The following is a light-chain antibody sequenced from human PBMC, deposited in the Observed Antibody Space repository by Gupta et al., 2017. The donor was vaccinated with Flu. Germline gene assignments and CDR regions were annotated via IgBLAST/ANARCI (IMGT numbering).Light chain of an antibody. CDR2: AAS. CDR1: QSVRGYF. J-gene: IGKJ1*01. V-gene: IGKV3-20*01. CDR3: QQYGSSPWT. Sequence: EIVLTQSPATLSLSPGETATLSCRASQSVRGYFLVWHQQRPGQPPRLLIYAASSRATGIPDRFSGSGSGTDFSLTISRLAPEDSAVFYCQQYGSSPWTFGQGTKVEIK.